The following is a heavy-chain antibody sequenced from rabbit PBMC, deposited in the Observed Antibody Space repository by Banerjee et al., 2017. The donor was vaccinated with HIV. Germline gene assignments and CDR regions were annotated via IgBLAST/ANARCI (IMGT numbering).Heavy chain of an antibody. V-gene: IGHV1S45*01. CDR3: ATRPLYTYGSADYIDGIGL. D-gene: IGHD6-1*01. J-gene: IGHJ6*01. CDR1: GFDFSSNA. CDR2: IYGGSGST. Sequence: QEQLVESGGDLVQPGASLTLTCTASGFDFSSNAMSWVRQAPGKGLEWIGIIYGGSGSTDYASWVNGRFTISKTSSTTVTLQMTSLTVADTATYFCATRPLYTYGSADYIDGIGLWGPGTLVTVS.